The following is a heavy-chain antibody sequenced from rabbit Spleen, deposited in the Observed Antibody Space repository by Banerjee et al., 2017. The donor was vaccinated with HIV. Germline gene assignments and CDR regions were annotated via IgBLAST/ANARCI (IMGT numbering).Heavy chain of an antibody. Sequence: EQLEESGGGLVQPEGSLALTCKASGFSFSSSDYICWVRQAPGNGLEWISCIAGSSSGFTYSATWAKGRFTISKASSTTVTLQMTTLTAVDTATYFCARFYAGYGDFGYAEMWGQGTLVTVS. CDR2: IAGSSSGFT. CDR3: ARFYAGYGDFGYAEM. J-gene: IGHJ3*01. V-gene: IGHV1S45*01. CDR1: GFSFSSSDY. D-gene: IGHD7-1*01.